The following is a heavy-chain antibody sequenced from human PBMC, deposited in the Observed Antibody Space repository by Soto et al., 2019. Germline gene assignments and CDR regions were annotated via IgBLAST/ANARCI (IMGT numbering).Heavy chain of an antibody. CDR2: INPNSGGT. CDR3: ARGQSGYGYGSYYYYYYMDV. Sequence: ASVKVSCKASGYTFTSYYMHWVRQAPGQGLEWMGWINPNSGGTNYAQKFQGWVTMTRDTSISTAYMELSRLRSDDTAVYYCARGQSGYGYGSYYYYYYMDVWGKRTTVTVSS. D-gene: IGHD5-18*01. J-gene: IGHJ6*03. V-gene: IGHV1-2*04. CDR1: GYTFTSYY.